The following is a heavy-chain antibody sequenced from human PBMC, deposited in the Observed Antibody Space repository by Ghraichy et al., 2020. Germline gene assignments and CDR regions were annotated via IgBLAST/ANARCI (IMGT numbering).Heavy chain of an antibody. D-gene: IGHD3-10*01. J-gene: IGHJ4*02. Sequence: GGSLRLSCEVSGFNVKNYEMTWVRQAPGKGLEWVSYTSSNGAAKYYADSVEGRFSISKDNAKNSLYLQMNSLRAEDTAVYYCTRGLGSYYNVWGQGTLVTVSS. CDR1: GFNVKNYE. CDR3: TRGLGSYYNV. V-gene: IGHV3-48*03. CDR2: TSSNGAAK.